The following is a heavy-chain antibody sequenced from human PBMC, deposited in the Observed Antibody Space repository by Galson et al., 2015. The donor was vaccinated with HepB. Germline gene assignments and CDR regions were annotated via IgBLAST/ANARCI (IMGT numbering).Heavy chain of an antibody. CDR2: INPSGGST. D-gene: IGHD3-10*01. Sequence: SVKVSCKASGYTFTSYYMHWVRQAPGQGLEWMGIINPSGGSTSYAQKFQGRVTMTRDTSTSTVYMELSSLRSEDTAVYYCARDPRVRAVLGATLTYYFDYWGQGTLVTVSS. V-gene: IGHV1-46*01. CDR3: ARDPRVRAVLGATLTYYFDY. J-gene: IGHJ4*02. CDR1: GYTFTSYY.